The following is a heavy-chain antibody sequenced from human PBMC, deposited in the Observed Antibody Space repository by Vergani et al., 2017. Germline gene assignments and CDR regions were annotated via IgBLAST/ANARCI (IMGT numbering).Heavy chain of an antibody. V-gene: IGHV3-7*01. CDR1: GFTFSSYW. CDR3: ARYTVTGTWRWYYYCGMDV. D-gene: IGHD1-1*01. J-gene: IGHJ6*02. Sequence: EVQLVESGGGLVQPGGSLRLSCAASGFTFSSYWMSWVRQAPGKGLEWVANIKQDGSEKYYVDSVKGRFTISRDNAKNSLYLQMNSLRAEDTAVYYCARYTVTGTWRWYYYCGMDVWGQGTTVTVSS. CDR2: IKQDGSEK.